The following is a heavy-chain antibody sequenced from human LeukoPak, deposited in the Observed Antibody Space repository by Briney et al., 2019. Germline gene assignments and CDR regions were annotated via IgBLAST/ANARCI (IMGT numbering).Heavy chain of an antibody. Sequence: GGSLRLSCAASGFTFSDYYMSWIRQAPGKGLEWVSYISSSGSTIYYADSVKGRFTISRDNAKNSLYLQMNSLRAEDTAVYYCARALTPNYYDSSGAYWGQGTLVTVSS. CDR3: ARALTPNYYDSSGAY. J-gene: IGHJ4*02. CDR2: ISSSGSTI. D-gene: IGHD3-22*01. V-gene: IGHV3-11*01. CDR1: GFTFSDYY.